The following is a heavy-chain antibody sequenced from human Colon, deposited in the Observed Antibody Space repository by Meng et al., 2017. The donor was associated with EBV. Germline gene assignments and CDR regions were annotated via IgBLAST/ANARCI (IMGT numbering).Heavy chain of an antibody. CDR2: IYYSGST. Sequence: QVHRQGPCPGLVKPSPTLTLTCTVAGVSISNGDYYWSWIRQPPGKGLEWIGYIYYSGSTYYNPSLKSRVTIAVDTSKNQFSLKLSSVTAADTAVYYCARDRGGLGAFDYWGQGTLVTVSS. D-gene: IGHD5-12*01. V-gene: IGHV4-30-4*01. CDR1: GVSISNGDYY. CDR3: ARDRGGLGAFDY. J-gene: IGHJ4*02.